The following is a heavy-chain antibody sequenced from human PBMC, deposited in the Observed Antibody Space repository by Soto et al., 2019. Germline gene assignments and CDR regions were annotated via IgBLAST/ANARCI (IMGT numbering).Heavy chain of an antibody. V-gene: IGHV4-59*01. D-gene: IGHD2-8*01. CDR2: IYYSGST. Sequence: QVQLQESGPGLVKPSETLSLTCTVSGGSISSYYWSWIRQPPGKGLEWIGYIYYSGSTNYNPSLKGRVTISVDTSKNQFSLKLSSVTAADTAVYYCAREYCTNGVCYTGWFDPWGQGTLVTVSS. CDR1: GGSISSYY. CDR3: AREYCTNGVCYTGWFDP. J-gene: IGHJ5*02.